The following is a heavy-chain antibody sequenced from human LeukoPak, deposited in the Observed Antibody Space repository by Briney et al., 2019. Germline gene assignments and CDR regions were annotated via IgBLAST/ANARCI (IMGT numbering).Heavy chain of an antibody. D-gene: IGHD6-6*01. Sequence: SVKVSCKASGGTFSSYAISWVRQAPGQGFEWMGRIIPILGIANYAQKFQGRVTITADKSTSTAYMELSSLRSEDTAVYYCARGAAPWQDWFDPRGQGTLVTVSS. CDR3: ARGAAPWQDWFDP. V-gene: IGHV1-69*04. J-gene: IGHJ5*02. CDR2: IIPILGIA. CDR1: GGTFSSYA.